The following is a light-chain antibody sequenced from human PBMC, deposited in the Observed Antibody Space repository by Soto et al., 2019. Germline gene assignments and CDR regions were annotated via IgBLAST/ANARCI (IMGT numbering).Light chain of an antibody. CDR2: AAS. CDR1: QGISSY. Sequence: AIRMTQSPSSLSASTGDRVTITCRASQGISSYLAWYQQKPGKAPKLLIYAASTLQSGVPSRFSGSGSGTDFTLTISSLQPDDFATYYCQQYNSYSWTCGQGTKGDIK. V-gene: IGKV1-8*01. CDR3: QQYNSYSWT. J-gene: IGKJ1*01.